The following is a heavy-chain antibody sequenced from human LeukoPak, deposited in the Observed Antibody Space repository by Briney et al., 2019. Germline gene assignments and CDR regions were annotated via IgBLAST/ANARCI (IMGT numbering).Heavy chain of an antibody. CDR1: GGTFSSYA. V-gene: IGHV1-69*13. Sequence: GASVKVSCKASGGTFSSYAISWVRQAPGQGLEWMGGIIPIFGTANYAQKFQGRVTITADESTSTAYMELSSLRSEDTAVYYCARDLGPELYCSGGSCYAGGNNWFDPWGQGTLVTVSS. J-gene: IGHJ5*02. D-gene: IGHD2-15*01. CDR2: IIPIFGTA. CDR3: ARDLGPELYCSGGSCYAGGNNWFDP.